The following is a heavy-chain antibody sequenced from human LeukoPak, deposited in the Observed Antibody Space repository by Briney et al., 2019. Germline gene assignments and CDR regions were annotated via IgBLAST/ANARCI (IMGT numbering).Heavy chain of an antibody. Sequence: HPGGSLRLSCAASGFTFSSYEMNWVRQAPGKGLEWVSYISSSGSTIYYADSVKGRFTISRDNAKNSQYLQMNSLRAEDTAVYYCAKSQYGSCLLGWGKGTMVTVSS. V-gene: IGHV3-48*03. D-gene: IGHD3-10*01. CDR2: ISSSGSTI. CDR3: AKSQYGSCLLG. J-gene: IGHJ3*01. CDR1: GFTFSSYE.